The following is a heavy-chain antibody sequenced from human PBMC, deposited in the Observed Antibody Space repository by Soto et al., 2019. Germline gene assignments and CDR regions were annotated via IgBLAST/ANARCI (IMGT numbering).Heavy chain of an antibody. Sequence: WGSLILACAASGFTFSSYAMPWVRQAPGKGLDSLPVPPHDGSNKYYADSVKGRFTISIDNSKNTLYLQMNSLRAEETAVYYCARDRGYCTNGVCHRSYYHYGMDVWGQGTPVTVSS. CDR1: GFTFSSYA. CDR2: PPHDGSNK. V-gene: IGHV3-30-3*01. J-gene: IGHJ6*02. CDR3: ARDRGYCTNGVCHRSYYHYGMDV. D-gene: IGHD2-8*01.